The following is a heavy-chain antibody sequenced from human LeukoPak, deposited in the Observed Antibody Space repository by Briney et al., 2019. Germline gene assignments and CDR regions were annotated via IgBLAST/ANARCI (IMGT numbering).Heavy chain of an antibody. D-gene: IGHD3-9*01. CDR3: ARGYYDILTGYYP. J-gene: IGHJ5*02. CDR2: IKQDGSEK. V-gene: IGHV3-7*01. Sequence: QPGGSLRLSCAASGFTFSSYWMSWVRQAPGKGLEWVANIKQDGSEKYYVDSVKGRFTISRDNAKNSLYLQMNSLRAEDTAVYCCARGYYDILTGYYPWGQGTLVTVSS. CDR1: GFTFSSYW.